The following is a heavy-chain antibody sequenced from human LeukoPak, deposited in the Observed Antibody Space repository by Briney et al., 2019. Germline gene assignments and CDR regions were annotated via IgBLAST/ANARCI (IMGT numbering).Heavy chain of an antibody. D-gene: IGHD3-22*01. CDR2: FNPSRGST. CDR1: GGTFSSYA. CDR3: GRGQYYYDGSGYHDAFDI. V-gene: IGHV1-46*01. J-gene: IGHJ3*02. Sequence: ASVKVSCKASGGTFSSYAISWVRQAPGQGLEWMGIFNPSRGSTSYAQKFQGRVTMTTDTSTSTVYMELRSLRSEDTAVYYCGRGQYYYDGSGYHDAFDIWGQGTMVTVSS.